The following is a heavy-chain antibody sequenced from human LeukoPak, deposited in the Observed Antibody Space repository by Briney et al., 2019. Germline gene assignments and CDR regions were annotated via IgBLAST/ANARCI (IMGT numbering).Heavy chain of an antibody. D-gene: IGHD3-22*01. CDR1: GGSFSGYY. CDR3: ARVRYGIVV. CDR2: INHSGST. V-gene: IGHV4-34*01. Sequence: SETPSLTCAVYGGSFSGYYWSWIRQPPGKGLEWIGEINHSGSTNYNPSLKSRVTISVDTSKNQFSLKLSSVTAADTAVYYCARVRYGIVVWGQGTLVTVSS. J-gene: IGHJ4*02.